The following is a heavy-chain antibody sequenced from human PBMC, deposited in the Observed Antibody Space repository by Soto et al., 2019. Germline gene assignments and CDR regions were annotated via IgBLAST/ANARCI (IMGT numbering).Heavy chain of an antibody. J-gene: IGHJ3*02. D-gene: IGHD3-9*01. CDR3: AREDDILTGYYISAAFDI. CDR1: GGSISSYY. CDR2: IYYSGST. V-gene: IGHV4-59*01. Sequence: PSETLSLTCTVSGGSISSYYWSWIRQPPGKGLEWIGYIYYSGSTNYNPSLKSRVTISVDTTKNQFSLELSSVTAADTAVYYCAREDDILTGYYISAAFDIWGQGTMVTVSS.